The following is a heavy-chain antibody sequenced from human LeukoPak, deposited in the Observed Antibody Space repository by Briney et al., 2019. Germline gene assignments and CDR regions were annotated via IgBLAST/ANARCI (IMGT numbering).Heavy chain of an antibody. CDR3: AKDRPSPFGLEAFEI. D-gene: IGHD3-10*01. CDR1: GFTFSSYA. Sequence: PGGSLRLSCAASGFTFSSYAMSWVRQAPGKGLEWVSAISGSGGSTYYADSVKGRFTIPRDNSKNTLYLQMNSLRAEDTAVYYWAKDRPSPFGLEAFEIWGEGTIVSVSS. V-gene: IGHV3-23*01. CDR2: ISGSGGST. J-gene: IGHJ3*02.